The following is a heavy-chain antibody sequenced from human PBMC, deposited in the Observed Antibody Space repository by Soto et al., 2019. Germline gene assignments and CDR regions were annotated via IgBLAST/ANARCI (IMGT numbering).Heavy chain of an antibody. V-gene: IGHV1-8*01. CDR3: ARGTNVHVWTHFDP. CDR2: MNPNSGNT. J-gene: IGHJ5*02. Sequence: VSVKVCCKASRYTFTSYDINWVRQATGQGLEWMGWMNPNSGNTGYAQKFQGRVTMTRNTSISTAYMELSSLRSEDTAVYYCARGTNVHVWTHFDPWGQGTLVTVSS. CDR1: RYTFTSYD. D-gene: IGHD1-1*01.